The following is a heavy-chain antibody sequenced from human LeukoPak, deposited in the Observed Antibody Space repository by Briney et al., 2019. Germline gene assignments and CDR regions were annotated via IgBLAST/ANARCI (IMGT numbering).Heavy chain of an antibody. D-gene: IGHD2-2*02. Sequence: SETLSLTCAVYGGSFSGYYWSWIRQPPGKGLEWIGEINHSGSTNYNPSLKSRVTISVDTSKNQFSLKLSSVTAADTAVYYCARGDYCSSTSCYSDSGFQHWGQGTLVTVSS. CDR1: GGSFSGYY. CDR2: INHSGST. CDR3: ARGDYCSSTSCYSDSGFQH. J-gene: IGHJ1*01. V-gene: IGHV4-34*01.